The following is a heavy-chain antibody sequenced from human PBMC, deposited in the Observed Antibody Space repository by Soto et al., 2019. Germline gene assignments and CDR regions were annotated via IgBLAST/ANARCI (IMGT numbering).Heavy chain of an antibody. D-gene: IGHD5-18*01. CDR3: ATDSSAWIQYGPPDYYYGLDV. CDR2: ISGSGGRT. Sequence: EVELLESGGGLVQPGGSLRLSCAASEFTFSSYAMSWVRQAPGKGLEWVSAISGSGGRTYYVDSVRGRFTISRDSSKNMLYLQMNSLRAEDTAIYYCATDSSAWIQYGPPDYYYGLDVWGQGTTVTVSS. CDR1: EFTFSSYA. J-gene: IGHJ6*02. V-gene: IGHV3-23*01.